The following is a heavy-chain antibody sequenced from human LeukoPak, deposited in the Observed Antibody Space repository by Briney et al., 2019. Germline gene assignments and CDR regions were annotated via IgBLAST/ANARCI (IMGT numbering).Heavy chain of an antibody. Sequence: TGGSLRLSCAASGFTFSSYAMHWVRQAPGKGLEGVAVISYDGSNKYYADSVKGRFTISRDNSKTTLYLQMNSLRAEDTAVYYCARVGVVVQYYFKQHYMDVWGKGTTVTVSS. CDR2: ISYDGSNK. V-gene: IGHV3-30*04. D-gene: IGHD3-22*01. J-gene: IGHJ6*03. CDR3: ARVGVVVQYYFKQHYMDV. CDR1: GFTFSSYA.